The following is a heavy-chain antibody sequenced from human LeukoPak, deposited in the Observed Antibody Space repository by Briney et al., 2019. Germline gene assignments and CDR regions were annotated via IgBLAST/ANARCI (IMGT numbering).Heavy chain of an antibody. CDR2: IYYSGST. V-gene: IGHV4-59*01. D-gene: IGHD3-22*01. CDR1: GGSISSYY. J-gene: IGHJ4*02. CDR3: AREGSDSSGYYYLHY. Sequence: SETLSLTCTVSGGSISSYYWSWIRQPPGKGLEWIGYIYYSGSTNYNPSLRSRVTISVDTSKNQISLKLSSVTAADTAVYYCAREGSDSSGYYYLHYWGQGTLVTVSS.